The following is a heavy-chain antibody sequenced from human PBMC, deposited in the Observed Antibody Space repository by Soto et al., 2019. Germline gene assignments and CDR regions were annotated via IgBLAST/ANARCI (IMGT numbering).Heavy chain of an antibody. CDR1: GGSISSYD. J-gene: IGHJ6*02. D-gene: IGHD3-10*01. V-gene: IGHV4-59*01. CDR3: ARAYGSLGYYYGMDV. CDR2: IYYSGST. Sequence: PXASLSLTCTVSGGSISSYDWSWIRQPPGKGLEWIGYIYYSGSTNYNPSLKSRVTISVDTSKNQFSLKLSSVTAADTAVYYCARAYGSLGYYYGMDVCGQGTTVTVSS.